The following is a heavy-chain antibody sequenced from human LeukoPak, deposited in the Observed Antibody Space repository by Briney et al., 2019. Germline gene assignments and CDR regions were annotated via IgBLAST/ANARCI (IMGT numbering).Heavy chain of an antibody. CDR2: IIPIFGTA. D-gene: IGHD3-16*02. J-gene: IGHJ3*02. Sequence: ASVKVSCKASGGTFSSYAISWVRQAPGQGLEWMGGIIPIFGTANYAQKFQGRVTITTDESTSTAYMELNSLRAEDTAVYYCAREGGLGLSTDAFDIWGQGTMVTVSS. V-gene: IGHV1-69*05. CDR3: AREGGLGLSTDAFDI. CDR1: GGTFSSYA.